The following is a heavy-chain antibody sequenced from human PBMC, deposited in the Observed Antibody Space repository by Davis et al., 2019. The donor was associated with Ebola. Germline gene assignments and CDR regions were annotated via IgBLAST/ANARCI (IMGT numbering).Heavy chain of an antibody. V-gene: IGHV3-7*01. Sequence: GESLKISCAASGFTFSNYWMSWLRQAPGRGLEWVANINEDGTEEYYVDSVKGRFTISRDNAKNSLYLQMNSLRVEDTAIYYCARDAFSLSRYDTEDHWGQGTLVTVSS. CDR1: GFTFSNYW. D-gene: IGHD3-9*01. J-gene: IGHJ4*02. CDR2: INEDGTEE. CDR3: ARDAFSLSRYDTEDH.